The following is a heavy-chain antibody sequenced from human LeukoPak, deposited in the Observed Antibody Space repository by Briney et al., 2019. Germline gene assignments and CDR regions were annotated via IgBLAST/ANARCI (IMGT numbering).Heavy chain of an antibody. CDR2: ISSSSSYI. J-gene: IGHJ4*02. CDR3: ARDHSIAVDY. V-gene: IGHV3-21*01. CDR1: GFTFSSYS. D-gene: IGHD6-6*01. Sequence: GGSLRLSCAASGFTFSSYSMNWVRQAPGKGLEWVSSISSSSSYIYYADSVKGRFTISRDNAKNSLYLQMNSLRAEDTAAYYCARDHSIAVDYWGQGTLVTVSS.